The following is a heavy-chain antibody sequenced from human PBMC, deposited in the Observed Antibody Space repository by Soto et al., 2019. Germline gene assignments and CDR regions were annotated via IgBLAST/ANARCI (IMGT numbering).Heavy chain of an antibody. CDR3: ARDQHYGDYEIYFDI. Sequence: SETLSLTCTVSGGSISSGGYYWSWIRQHPGKGLEWIGYIYYSGSTYYNPSLKSRVTISVDTSKNQFSLKLSSVTAADTAVYYCARDQHYGDYEIYFDIWGQGTMVTVS. V-gene: IGHV4-31*03. CDR2: IYYSGST. J-gene: IGHJ3*02. CDR1: GGSISSGGYY. D-gene: IGHD4-17*01.